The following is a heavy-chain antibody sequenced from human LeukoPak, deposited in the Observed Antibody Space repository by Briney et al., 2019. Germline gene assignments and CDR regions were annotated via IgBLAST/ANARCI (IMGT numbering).Heavy chain of an antibody. Sequence: PSETLSLTCTVSGGSISSSSYYWGWIRQPPGKGLEWIGSIYYSGSTYYNSSLKSRVTISVDTSKNQFSLKLSSVTAADTAVYYCAGQTVAGLFDYWGQGTLVTVSS. D-gene: IGHD6-19*01. V-gene: IGHV4-39*01. CDR3: AGQTVAGLFDY. J-gene: IGHJ4*02. CDR2: IYYSGST. CDR1: GGSISSSSYY.